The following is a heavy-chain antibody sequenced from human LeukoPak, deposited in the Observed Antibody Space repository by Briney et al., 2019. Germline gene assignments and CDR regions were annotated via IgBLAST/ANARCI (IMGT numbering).Heavy chain of an antibody. Sequence: GGSLRLSCTGSPLTFSSYSLNWVRQALGKGLEWVSSITTSSRYIYYADSVKGRFTISRDNARNSLRLQMNSLRVEDTAVYYCARDYSPPHWSENSGFFDSWGQGTLVTVSS. CDR1: PLTFSSYS. V-gene: IGHV3-21*01. J-gene: IGHJ4*02. CDR3: ARDYSPPHWSENSGFFDS. CDR2: ITTSSRYI. D-gene: IGHD3-22*01.